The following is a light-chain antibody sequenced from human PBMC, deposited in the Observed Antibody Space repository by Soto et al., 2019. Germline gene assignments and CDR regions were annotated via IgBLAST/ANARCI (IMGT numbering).Light chain of an antibody. CDR2: EVT. CDR1: SSDVGGYNS. Sequence: QSALTQPASVSGSPGQSITISCTGTSSDVGGYNSVSWYQQHPGKAPKLIIYEVTNRPSGVSNRFSGSKSGNTASLTISGLQAEDEADFYCSSYTSGSTRVVFGGGTKLTVL. J-gene: IGLJ2*01. V-gene: IGLV2-14*01. CDR3: SSYTSGSTRVV.